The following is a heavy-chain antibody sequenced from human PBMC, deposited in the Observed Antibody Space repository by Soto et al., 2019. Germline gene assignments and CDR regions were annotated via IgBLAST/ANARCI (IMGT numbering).Heavy chain of an antibody. D-gene: IGHD3-3*01. CDR1: GFILSSYW. CDR2: IKPDGSGK. J-gene: IGHJ3*02. V-gene: IGHV3-7*01. CDR3: ASNIFYDFWSGYYAFDI. Sequence: EVQLVESGGDFVQPGGSLRLSCVASGFILSSYWMSWVRQVPGKGLEWVANIKPDGSGKYYVDSVKGRFTISRDNAKNSLYLQMNSLRAEDTAVYYCASNIFYDFWSGYYAFDIWGRGTMVTVSS.